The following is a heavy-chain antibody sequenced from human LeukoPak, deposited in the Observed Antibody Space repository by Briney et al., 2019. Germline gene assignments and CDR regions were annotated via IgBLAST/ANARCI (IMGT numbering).Heavy chain of an antibody. J-gene: IGHJ3*01. CDR3: ARSSYSSSSSV. CDR1: GFTFISYT. CDR2: ITDRGSYI. D-gene: IGHD6-6*01. Sequence: GGSLRLSCAASGFTFISYTMNWVRQAPGKGLEWVASITDRGSYIFYADSVKGRFTISRDNAKNSLYLQINSLRAEDTAVYYCARSSYSSSSSVWGQGTMVTVSS. V-gene: IGHV3-21*04.